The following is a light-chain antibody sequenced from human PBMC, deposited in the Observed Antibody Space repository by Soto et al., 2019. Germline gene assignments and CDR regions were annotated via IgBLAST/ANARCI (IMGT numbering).Light chain of an antibody. CDR3: HHYNSYSVA. Sequence: DIQMTQSPSTLSGSVGDRVTITCRASQTISSWLGWYQQKPGKAPKLLIYKASTLKSGVPSRFSGSGSGTEFTLTISSLQNDEFATYYCHHYNSYSVAVGQGTKMDLK. CDR1: QTISSW. V-gene: IGKV1-5*03. CDR2: KAS. J-gene: IGKJ1*01.